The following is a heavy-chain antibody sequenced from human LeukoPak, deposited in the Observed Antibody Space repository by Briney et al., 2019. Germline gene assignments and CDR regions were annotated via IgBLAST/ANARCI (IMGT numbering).Heavy chain of an antibody. CDR2: ISWNSGSI. V-gene: IGHV3-9*01. J-gene: IGHJ4*02. CDR1: GFTFDDYA. Sequence: GGSLRLSCAASGFTFDDYAMHWVRQAPGKGLEWGSGISWNSGSIGYADSVKGRFTISRGNAKNSLYLQMNSLRAEDTALYYCARDPSYSSGWSNFDYWGQGTLVTVSS. CDR3: ARDPSYSSGWSNFDY. D-gene: IGHD6-19*01.